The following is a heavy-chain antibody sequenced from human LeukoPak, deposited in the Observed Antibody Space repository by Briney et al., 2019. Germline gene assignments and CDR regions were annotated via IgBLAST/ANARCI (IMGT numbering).Heavy chain of an antibody. CDR1: GGSISSYY. D-gene: IGHD4-11*01. CDR2: IYYSGST. Sequence: SETLSLTCTVSGGSISSYYWSWIRQPPGKGLEWIGYIYYSGSTNYNPSLKSRVTISVDTSKNQFSLKLSSVTAADTAVYYCARTMTTVTTNWYFDLWGRGTLVTVSS. V-gene: IGHV4-59*01. J-gene: IGHJ2*01. CDR3: ARTMTTVTTNWYFDL.